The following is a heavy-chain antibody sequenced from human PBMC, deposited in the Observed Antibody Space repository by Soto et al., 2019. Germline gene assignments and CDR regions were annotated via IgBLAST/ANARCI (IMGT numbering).Heavy chain of an antibody. Sequence: GGSLRLSCAASGFTFSNAWMSWVRQAPGKGLEWVGRIKSKTDGGTTDYAAPVKGRFTISRDDSKNTLYLQMNSLKTEDTAVYYCTTAGSVVVAAYYFDYWGQGTLVTVSS. V-gene: IGHV3-15*01. CDR2: IKSKTDGGTT. J-gene: IGHJ4*02. D-gene: IGHD2-15*01. CDR1: GFTFSNAW. CDR3: TTAGSVVVAAYYFDY.